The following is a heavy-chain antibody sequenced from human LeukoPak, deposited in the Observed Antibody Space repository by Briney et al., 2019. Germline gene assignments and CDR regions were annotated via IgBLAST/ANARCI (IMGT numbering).Heavy chain of an antibody. CDR3: ARAEGRPRYTNGFLLPFDP. Sequence: SETLSLTCAVYGGSLSYYYWSWIRQSPEKGLEWIGEINRSGSTNYNPSLKSRVSISVDTSKNQFSLKLSSVTAADTAVYYCARAEGRPRYTNGFLLPFDPWGQGTLVTVSS. CDR2: INRSGST. D-gene: IGHD2-2*02. J-gene: IGHJ5*02. CDR1: GGSLSYYY. V-gene: IGHV4-34*01.